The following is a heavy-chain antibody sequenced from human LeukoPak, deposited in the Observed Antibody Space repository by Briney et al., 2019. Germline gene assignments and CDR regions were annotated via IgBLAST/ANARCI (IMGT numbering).Heavy chain of an antibody. D-gene: IGHD4-23*01. J-gene: IGHJ6*03. CDR1: GFTFSSYS. CDR3: ARERPYGGNPDAPNYYMDV. Sequence: PGGSLRLSCAASGFTFSSYSMNWVRQAPGKGLEWVSSISSSSSYMYYADSVKGRFTISRDNAKNSLYLQMNSLRSEDTAVYYCARERPYGGNPDAPNYYMDVWGKGTTVTVSS. V-gene: IGHV3-21*04. CDR2: ISSSSSYM.